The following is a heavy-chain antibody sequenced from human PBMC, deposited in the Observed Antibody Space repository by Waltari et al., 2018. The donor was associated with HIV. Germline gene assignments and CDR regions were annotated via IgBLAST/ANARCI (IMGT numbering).Heavy chain of an antibody. CDR2: ISYDGHNK. CDR1: GFNFSPFG. Sequence: QVQLEESGGGVVQSGRSLRLTCVASGFNFSPFGMHWVHQAPGKGLEWVAVISYDGHNKQYADSVKGRFTISRDNSNSTLFLQMSSLRPDDTAVYYCAKDLVTRGFFYFYGMHVWGQGTTVTVSS. J-gene: IGHJ6*02. V-gene: IGHV3-30*18. CDR3: AKDLVTRGFFYFYGMHV. D-gene: IGHD3-10*01.